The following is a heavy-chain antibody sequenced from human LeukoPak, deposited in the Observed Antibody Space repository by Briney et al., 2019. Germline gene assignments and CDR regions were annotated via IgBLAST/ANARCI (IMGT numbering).Heavy chain of an antibody. V-gene: IGHV4-59*01. J-gene: IGHJ4*02. D-gene: IGHD2-2*01. CDR2: IYYSGST. CDR1: GGSISSYY. Sequence: SETLSLTCTVSGGSISSYYWSWIRQPPGKGLEWIGYIYYSGSTNYNPSLKSRVTISVDTYKNQFSLKLSSVTAADTAVYYCARGDCSSTSCASTWGQGTLVTVSS. CDR3: ARGDCSSTSCAST.